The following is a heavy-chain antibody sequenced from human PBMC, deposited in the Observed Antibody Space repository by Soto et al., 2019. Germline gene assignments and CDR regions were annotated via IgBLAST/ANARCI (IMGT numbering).Heavy chain of an antibody. CDR1: GYTFSGFY. D-gene: IGHD6-19*01. Sequence: ASVKVSCKASGYTFSGFYMHWVRQAPGQGLEWMGWINPNSGGTKSAEKFQGRVTMTRDTSISTAYMELSRLTSDDTAVYYCASAAVTGTAGLDFWGQGTQVTSPQ. CDR2: INPNSGGT. J-gene: IGHJ4*02. CDR3: ASAAVTGTAGLDF. V-gene: IGHV1-2*02.